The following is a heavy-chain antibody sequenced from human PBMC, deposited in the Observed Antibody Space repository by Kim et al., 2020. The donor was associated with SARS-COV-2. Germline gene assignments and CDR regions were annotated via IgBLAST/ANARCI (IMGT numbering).Heavy chain of an antibody. CDR2: ISSSSSTI. CDR3: ARDYDILTGYYKGGYYFDY. CDR1: GFTFSSYS. J-gene: IGHJ4*02. V-gene: IGHV3-48*02. Sequence: GGSLRLSCAASGFTFSSYSMNWVRQAPGKGLEWVSYISSSSSTIYYADSVKGRFTISRDNAKNSLYLQMNSLRDEDTAVYYCARDYDILTGYYKGGYYFDYWGQGTLVTVSS. D-gene: IGHD3-9*01.